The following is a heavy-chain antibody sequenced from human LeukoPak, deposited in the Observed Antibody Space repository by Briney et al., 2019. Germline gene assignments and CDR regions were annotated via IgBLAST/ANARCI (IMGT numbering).Heavy chain of an antibody. J-gene: IGHJ6*04. CDR3: AREGIVPAARDYYYYYGMDV. CDR2: ISSSSSYI. V-gene: IGHV3-21*01. Sequence: TGGSLRLSCAASGFTFSSYSMNWVRQAPGKGLEWVSSISSSSSYIYYADSVKGRFTISRDNAKNSLYLQMSSLSAEDTAVYYCAREGIVPAARDYYYYYGMDVWGKGTTVTVSS. CDR1: GFTFSSYS. D-gene: IGHD2-2*01.